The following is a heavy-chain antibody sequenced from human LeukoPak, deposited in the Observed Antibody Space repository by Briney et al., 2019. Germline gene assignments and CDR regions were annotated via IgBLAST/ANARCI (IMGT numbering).Heavy chain of an antibody. CDR3: AKVQKTNLDIVFEF. D-gene: IGHD2-2*03. V-gene: IGHV3-30*18. CDR1: GFTFSSYS. CDR2: ISHDGSNE. J-gene: IGHJ4*02. Sequence: PGGSLRLSCAASGFTFSSYSMNWVRQAPGRGLEWVAAISHDGSNEYYTDSVKGRFTISRDNSGNTLFLQMNSLRPEDTALYYCAKVQKTNLDIVFEFWGLGTLVTVSS.